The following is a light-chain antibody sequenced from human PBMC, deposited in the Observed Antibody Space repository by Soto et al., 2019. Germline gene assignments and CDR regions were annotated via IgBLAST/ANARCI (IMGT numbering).Light chain of an antibody. J-gene: IGLJ2*01. CDR3: RSYAGSNNVV. Sequence: QSALTQPPSASGSPGQSVTISCTGTSSDVGGYNYVSWYQQHPGKAPKLMIYDVSKRPSGVPDRFSGSTSGNTASLTVSGLQAEDEADYYCRSYAGSNNVVFGGGTKLTVL. V-gene: IGLV2-8*01. CDR2: DVS. CDR1: SSDVGGYNY.